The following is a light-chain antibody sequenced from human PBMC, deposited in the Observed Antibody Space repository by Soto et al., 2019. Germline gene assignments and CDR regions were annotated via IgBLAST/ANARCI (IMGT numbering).Light chain of an antibody. CDR3: SSYAGSNNVV. CDR1: SSDVGSYNY. Sequence: QSVLTQPPSASGSPGQSVTISCTGTSSDVGSYNYVSWYQQHPGKAPKPLIYEVTKRPSGVPDRFSGSKSGNTASLTVSGLQAEDEADFYCSSYAGSNNVVFGGGTKLTVL. V-gene: IGLV2-8*01. CDR2: EVT. J-gene: IGLJ2*01.